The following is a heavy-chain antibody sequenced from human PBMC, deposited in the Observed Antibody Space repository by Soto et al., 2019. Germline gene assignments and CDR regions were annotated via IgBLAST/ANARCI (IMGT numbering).Heavy chain of an antibody. CDR3: ERARDGYNGYFDY. D-gene: IGHD5-12*01. Sequence: XGTLSLSCTVSGGSVSSYYLSWIRQPPGKGLEWIGYIYYSGSTNYNPSLKSRVTISVDTSKNQFSLKLSSVTAADTAVYYCERARDGYNGYFDYWGQGTLVTVSS. CDR1: GGSVSSYY. CDR2: IYYSGST. J-gene: IGHJ4*02. V-gene: IGHV4-59*02.